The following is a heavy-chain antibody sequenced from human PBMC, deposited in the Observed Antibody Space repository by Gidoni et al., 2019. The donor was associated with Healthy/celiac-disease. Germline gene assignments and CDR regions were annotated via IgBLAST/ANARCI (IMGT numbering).Heavy chain of an antibody. D-gene: IGHD6-13*01. J-gene: IGHJ1*01. CDR1: GFTFSSYS. CDR2: ISSSSSYI. V-gene: IGHV3-21*01. CDR3: AREGRGSSWYRAPFQH. Sequence: EVQLVESGGGLVKPGGSLRLSCAASGFTFSSYSMNWVRQAPGKGLEWVSSISSSSSYIYYADSVKGRFTISRDNAKNSLYLQMNSLRAEDTAVYYCAREGRGSSWYRAPFQHWGQGTLVTVSS.